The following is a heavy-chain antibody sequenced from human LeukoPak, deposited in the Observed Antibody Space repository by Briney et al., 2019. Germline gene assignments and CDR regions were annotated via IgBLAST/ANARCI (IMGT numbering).Heavy chain of an antibody. CDR2: INPNSGGT. CDR1: GYTFTGYY. Sequence: ASVKVSCKASGYTFTGYYMHWVRQAPGQGLEWMGWINPNSGGTNYAQKFQGRVTMTRDTSISTAYMELRRLRSDDTAVYYCARDGGMRAVEYSRSFHYMDVWGKGTTVTVSS. D-gene: IGHD6-6*01. V-gene: IGHV1-2*02. J-gene: IGHJ6*03. CDR3: ARDGGMRAVEYSRSFHYMDV.